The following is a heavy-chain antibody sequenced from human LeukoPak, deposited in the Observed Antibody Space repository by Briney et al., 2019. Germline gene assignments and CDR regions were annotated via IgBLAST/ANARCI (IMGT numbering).Heavy chain of an antibody. Sequence: GGSLRLSCAASGFAFSDYYMNWIRQAPGKGLEWVSYISSSSTIYYADSVKGRFTISRDNAKNSLYLQMNSLRAEDTAVYYCAREIRGYSYFDYWGQGTLVSVSS. CDR3: AREIRGYSYFDY. CDR1: GFAFSDYY. V-gene: IGHV3-11*01. CDR2: ISSSSTI. J-gene: IGHJ4*02. D-gene: IGHD1-26*01.